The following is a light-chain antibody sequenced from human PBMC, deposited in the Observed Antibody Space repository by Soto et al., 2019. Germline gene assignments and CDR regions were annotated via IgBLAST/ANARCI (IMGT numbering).Light chain of an antibody. Sequence: ITCRASQSISSYLNWYQQKPGKAPKVLLYDASSLQSGVPSRFSGSGSGTDFTLTISSLQPEDFATYYCQQSYTTPPWTFGQGTKVDIK. V-gene: IGKV1-39*01. CDR2: DAS. CDR3: QQSYTTPPWT. J-gene: IGKJ1*01. CDR1: QSISSY.